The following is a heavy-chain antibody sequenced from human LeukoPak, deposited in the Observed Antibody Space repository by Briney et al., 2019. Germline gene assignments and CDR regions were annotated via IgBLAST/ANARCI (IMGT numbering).Heavy chain of an antibody. Sequence: ASVKVSCKASGYTFTSYGISWVRQAPGQGLEWMGWISAYNGNTNYAQKLQGRVTMTTDTSTSTAYMELRSLRSDDTAVYYCARLDIVVVPAAIRDSYYYYYGMDVWGQGTTVTVSS. D-gene: IGHD2-2*03. V-gene: IGHV1-18*01. CDR3: ARLDIVVVPAAIRDSYYYYYGMDV. CDR2: ISAYNGNT. J-gene: IGHJ6*02. CDR1: GYTFTSYG.